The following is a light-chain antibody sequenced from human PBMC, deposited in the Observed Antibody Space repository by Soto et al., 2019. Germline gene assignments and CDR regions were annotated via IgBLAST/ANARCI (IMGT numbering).Light chain of an antibody. CDR2: GAS. J-gene: IGKJ5*01. V-gene: IGKV3-20*01. CDR1: QSVSSSY. CDR3: QQYGSSPSIT. Sequence: EIVLTQSPGTLSLSPGERLTLSCRASQSVSSSYLACYQRKHAQPASLLIYGASSRATGIPDRFSGSGSGTEFTLTISRIEPEDFALYYCQQYGSSPSITFGQGTRLEI.